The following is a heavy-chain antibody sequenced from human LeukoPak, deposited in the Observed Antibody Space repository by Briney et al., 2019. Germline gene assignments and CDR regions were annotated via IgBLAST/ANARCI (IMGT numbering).Heavy chain of an antibody. CDR2: IGTAGDT. V-gene: IGHV3-13*04. Sequence: GGSLRLSCAASGFTFSSYDMHWVRQATGRGLEWVSAIGTAGDTYYPGSVKGRFTISRENAKNSLYLQMNSLRAGDTAVYYCARGRYFDWSYYYYGMDVWGQGTTVTVSS. D-gene: IGHD3-9*01. CDR1: GFTFSSYD. J-gene: IGHJ6*02. CDR3: ARGRYFDWSYYYYGMDV.